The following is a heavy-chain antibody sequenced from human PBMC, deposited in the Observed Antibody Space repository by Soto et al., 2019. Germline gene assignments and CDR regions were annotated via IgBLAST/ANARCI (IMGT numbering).Heavy chain of an antibody. CDR1: GFTFSRYS. Sequence: PGGSLRLSCAASGFTFSRYSMNWVRQAPGKGLEWVSYISSNNGGRTQHADPAKGRFTISRDNSKNTLYLQMNSLRAEDTAVYYCAKDRLWFGENPLNWFDPWGQGTLVTVSS. CDR3: AKDRLWFGENPLNWFDP. V-gene: IGHV3-48*01. D-gene: IGHD3-10*01. CDR2: ISSNNGGRT. J-gene: IGHJ5*02.